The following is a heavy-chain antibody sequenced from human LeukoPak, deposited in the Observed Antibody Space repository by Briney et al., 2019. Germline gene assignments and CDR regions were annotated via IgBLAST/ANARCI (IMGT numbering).Heavy chain of an antibody. CDR3: AREDYYDSSGYYIGGDAFDI. CDR1: GGSISSGSYY. CDR2: IYTSGST. D-gene: IGHD3-22*01. V-gene: IGHV4-61*02. J-gene: IGHJ3*02. Sequence: SQTLSLTCTVSGGSISSGSYYWSWIRQPAGKGLEWIGRIYTSGSTNYNPSLKSRVTMSVDTSKNQFSLKLSSVTAADTAVYYCAREDYYDSSGYYIGGDAFDIWGQGTMVTVSS.